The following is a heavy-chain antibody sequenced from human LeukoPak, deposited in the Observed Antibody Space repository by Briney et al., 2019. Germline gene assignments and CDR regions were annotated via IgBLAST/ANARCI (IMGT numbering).Heavy chain of an antibody. Sequence: GGSLRLSCEAAGFTFSDYGIHWVRQTPDRALEWAALSWYDGSKACYADSVKGRFTVSRDNSKNSLYLQMDSLSAGDTAVYYCARGTRAYYTVMDVWGQETTVTVSS. CDR2: SWYDGSKA. CDR3: ARGTRAYYTVMDV. D-gene: IGHD2-2*02. CDR1: GFTFSDYG. V-gene: IGHV3-33*01. J-gene: IGHJ6*02.